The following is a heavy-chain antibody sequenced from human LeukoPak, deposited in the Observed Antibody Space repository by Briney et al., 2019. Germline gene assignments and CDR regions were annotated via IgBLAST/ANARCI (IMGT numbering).Heavy chain of an antibody. D-gene: IGHD3-3*01. V-gene: IGHV3-7*01. J-gene: IGHJ6*02. CDR2: IKQDGSEK. Sequence: PGRSLRLSCAASGFTFSSYWMSWVRQAPGKGLEWVANIKQDGSEKYYVNSVKGRFTISRDNAKNSLYLQMNSLRAEDTAVYYCARALGRDYDFWSGYFSVGVWDRVLRYYYYGMDVWGQGTTATVSS. CDR1: GFTFSSYW. CDR3: ARALGRDYDFWSGYFSVGVWDRVLRYYYYGMDV.